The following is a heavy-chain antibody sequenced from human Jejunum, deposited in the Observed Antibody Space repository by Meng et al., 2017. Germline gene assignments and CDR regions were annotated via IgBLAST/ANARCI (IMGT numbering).Heavy chain of an antibody. CDR2: IDYTGTT. CDR1: GRFTSLTYF. Sequence: QLHLPAGGAGLDKASVTLSLLRSVSGRFTSLTYFWCWIRQAPGTALEWIGSIDYTGTTYYNPSLKSRVNISVDTSKNHFFLKLNSVTAADTALYFCARDDSVFNWFFFWGQGTLVTVSS. D-gene: IGHD2-8*01. CDR3: ARDDSVFNWFFF. J-gene: IGHJ5*01. V-gene: IGHV4-39*07.